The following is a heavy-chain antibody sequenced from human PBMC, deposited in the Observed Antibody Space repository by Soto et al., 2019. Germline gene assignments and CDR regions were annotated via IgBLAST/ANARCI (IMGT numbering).Heavy chain of an antibody. Sequence: GASVKVSCKASGYTFTSYGISWVRQAPGQGLEWMGWISAYNGNTNYAQKLQGRVTMTTDESTSTAYMELRSLRSEDTAVYYCARSRPIAVAGLFDYWGQGTLVTVSS. CDR1: GYTFTSYG. CDR3: ARSRPIAVAGLFDY. D-gene: IGHD6-19*01. V-gene: IGHV1-18*01. CDR2: ISAYNGNT. J-gene: IGHJ4*02.